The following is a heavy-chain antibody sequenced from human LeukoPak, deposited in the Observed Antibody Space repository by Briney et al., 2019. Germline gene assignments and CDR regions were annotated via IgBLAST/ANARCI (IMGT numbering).Heavy chain of an antibody. D-gene: IGHD3-3*01. CDR1: GFTFSDYY. J-gene: IGHJ4*02. CDR2: ISSSGSTI. Sequence: GGSLRLSCAASGFTFSDYYMSWIRQAPGKGLEWVSYISSSGSTIYYADSVKGRFTISRDNAKNSLYLQMNSLRAEDTAVYYCATGGRFLEWLSPFDYWGQGTLVTVSS. CDR3: ATGGRFLEWLSPFDY. V-gene: IGHV3-11*04.